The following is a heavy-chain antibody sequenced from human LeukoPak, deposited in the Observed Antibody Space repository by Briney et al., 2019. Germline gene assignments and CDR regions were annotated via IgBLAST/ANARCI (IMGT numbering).Heavy chain of an antibody. Sequence: ASVKVSCKAFGYTITGYYIHWVRQAPGQGLEWMGWINPDNGGTNSAQKFQGRVTMTRDTSIGTAYMELNRLTYDDTAVYYCGGDRHWNQGNFDYWGQGTLVTVSS. CDR3: GGDRHWNQGNFDY. J-gene: IGHJ4*02. D-gene: IGHD1-1*01. CDR2: INPDNGGT. CDR1: GYTITGYY. V-gene: IGHV1-2*02.